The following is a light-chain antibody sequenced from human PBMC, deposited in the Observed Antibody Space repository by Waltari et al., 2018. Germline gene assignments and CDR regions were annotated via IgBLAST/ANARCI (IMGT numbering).Light chain of an antibody. CDR1: VLPHQY. Sequence: SYELTQAPSVSVSPGQTAKISCSGDVLPHQYAYWYQQKPGQAPVVVLYKDTQRPSGIPERFSGSSSGTTVTLTISGVQAEDEADYYCQSIDSIVVFGGGTKLTV. CDR2: KDT. J-gene: IGLJ2*01. V-gene: IGLV3-25*03. CDR3: QSIDSIVV.